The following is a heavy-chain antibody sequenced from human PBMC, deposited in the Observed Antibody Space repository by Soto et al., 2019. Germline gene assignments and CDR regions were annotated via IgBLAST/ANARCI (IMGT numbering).Heavy chain of an antibody. D-gene: IGHD3-22*01. J-gene: IGHJ4*02. Sequence: GGSLRLSCAASGFTFSSYAMSWVRQAPGKGLEWVSAISGSGGSTYYADSVKGRFTISRDNSKNTLYLQMNSLRAEDTAVYYCAKDIVARITMIVVVIKTGIRYFDYWGQGTLVTVSS. CDR3: AKDIVARITMIVVVIKTGIRYFDY. CDR2: ISGSGGST. CDR1: GFTFSSYA. V-gene: IGHV3-23*01.